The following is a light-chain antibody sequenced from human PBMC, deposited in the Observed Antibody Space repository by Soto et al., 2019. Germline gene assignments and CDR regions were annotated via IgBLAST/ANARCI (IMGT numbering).Light chain of an antibody. CDR3: LLYSGGAQTHIL. Sequence: QTVVTQEPSLTVSPGGTVTLTCASNTGAVTGTNYPNWFQQKPGQAPRSLIYSTSKKHSWTPARFSGSLIGGKAALTLSGVRPEVEADYYCLLYSGGAQTHILFGGGTKLTVL. V-gene: IGLV7-43*01. CDR2: STS. CDR1: TGAVTGTNY. J-gene: IGLJ2*01.